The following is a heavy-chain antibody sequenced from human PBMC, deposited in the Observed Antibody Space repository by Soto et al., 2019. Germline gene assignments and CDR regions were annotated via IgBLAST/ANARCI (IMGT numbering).Heavy chain of an antibody. D-gene: IGHD4-17*01. CDR1: GYTFTSYD. CDR2: MNPNSGNT. Sequence: QVQLVQSGAEVKKPGASVKVSCKASGYTFTSYDINWVRQATGQGLEWMGWMNPNSGNTGYAQKFQGRVTMTRNTSISTAYMELSSLRSEDTAVYYCALHPSDYGGNLVDYWGQGTLVTVSS. CDR3: ALHPSDYGGNLVDY. V-gene: IGHV1-8*01. J-gene: IGHJ4*02.